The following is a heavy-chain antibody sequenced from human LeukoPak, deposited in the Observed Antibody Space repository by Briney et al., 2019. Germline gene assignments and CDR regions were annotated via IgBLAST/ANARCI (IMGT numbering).Heavy chain of an antibody. CDR2: ISYDGSNK. D-gene: IGHD3-22*01. J-gene: IGHJ4*02. Sequence: GGSLRLSCAASGFTFSSYGMHWVRQAPGKGLEWVAVISYDGSNKYYADSVKGRFTISRDNSKNTLYLQMNSLRAEDTAVYYCASSRHDSSGRDFDYWGQGALVTVSS. CDR1: GFTFSSYG. V-gene: IGHV3-30*03. CDR3: ASSRHDSSGRDFDY.